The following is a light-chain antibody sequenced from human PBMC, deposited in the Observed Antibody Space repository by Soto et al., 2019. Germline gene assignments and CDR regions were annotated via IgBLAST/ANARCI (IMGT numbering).Light chain of an antibody. V-gene: IGKV3-15*01. CDR1: QSIGTN. Sequence: EIVMTQSPATLSVSPGERATLSCRASQSIGTNLAWYQQKPGQAPRLLIYAASTRATGIPATFSGSGSGTEFSLTISSLQSEDFAVYYCQHYYNWPRTFGQGTRWIS. CDR2: AAS. J-gene: IGKJ1*01. CDR3: QHYYNWPRT.